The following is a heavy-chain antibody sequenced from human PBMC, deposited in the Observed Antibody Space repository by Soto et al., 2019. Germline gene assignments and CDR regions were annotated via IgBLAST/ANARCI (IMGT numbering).Heavy chain of an antibody. D-gene: IGHD3-9*01. CDR2: IDWDDDK. CDR1: GFSLSTSGMC. CDR3: ARIPTYYDILTGYRYYYGMDV. Sequence: SGPTLVNPTQTLTLTCTFSGFSLSTSGMCVSWIRQPPGKALEWLALIDWDDDKYYSTSLKTRLAISKDTSKNQVVLTMTNMDLVDTATYYCARIPTYYDILTGYRYYYGMDVWGQGTTVTVSS. V-gene: IGHV2-70*01. J-gene: IGHJ6*02.